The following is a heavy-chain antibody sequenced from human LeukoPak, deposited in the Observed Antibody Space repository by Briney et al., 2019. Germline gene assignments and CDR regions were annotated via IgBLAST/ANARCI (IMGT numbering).Heavy chain of an antibody. Sequence: SETLSLTCTVSGGSISYYYWSWLRQPPRKRLEWIGYIYNSGTTRYNPSLMSRVTISVDTSKKQFSLNLRSVTAADTAVYYCARDSRYSDNSGYYYSHYYMDVWGKGTTVTVSS. CDR1: GGSISYYY. J-gene: IGHJ6*03. CDR3: ARDSRYSDNSGYYYSHYYMDV. V-gene: IGHV4-59*01. D-gene: IGHD3-22*01. CDR2: IYNSGTT.